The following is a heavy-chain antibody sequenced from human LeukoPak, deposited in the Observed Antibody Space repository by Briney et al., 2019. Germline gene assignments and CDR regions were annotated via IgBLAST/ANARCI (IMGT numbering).Heavy chain of an antibody. CDR1: GFTFGSYN. CDR3: ARQPLVGPTTFDY. D-gene: IGHD1-26*01. CDR2: ISSSSTYI. Sequence: GGSLRLSCAASGFTFGSYNMNWVRQAPGKGLEWVSSISSSSTYIYYADSVKGRFTISRDDAKNSLFLQMISLRAEDTAVYYCARQPLVGPTTFDYWGQGTLVTVSS. J-gene: IGHJ4*02. V-gene: IGHV3-21*01.